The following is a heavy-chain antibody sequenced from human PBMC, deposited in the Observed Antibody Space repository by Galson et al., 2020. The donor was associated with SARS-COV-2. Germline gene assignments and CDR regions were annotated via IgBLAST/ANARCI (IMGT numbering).Heavy chain of an antibody. CDR3: ARARDGYNHFDY. Sequence: GESLKISCVASGFFFSNYGMHWVRQSPGKGLEWVAVISFDGFNKYYTDSVKGRVTVSRDDSKNTLYLKMNSLRTEDTAVYFCARARDGYNHFDYWGQGTLVTVSS. CDR2: ISFDGFNK. V-gene: IGHV3-30*03. J-gene: IGHJ4*02. CDR1: GFFFSNYG. D-gene: IGHD5-12*01.